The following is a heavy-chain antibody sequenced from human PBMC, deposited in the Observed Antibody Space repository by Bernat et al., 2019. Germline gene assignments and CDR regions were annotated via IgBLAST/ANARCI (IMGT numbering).Heavy chain of an antibody. V-gene: IGHV3-23*01. CDR3: AKSVRLVLTGFDF. Sequence: EAQLLESGGGLVQPGGSLRLSCAASEFTFSNYAMNWVRQTPGKGLEWVSVISGSGDNTFYAGSVKGRFTISRDNSKNTLYLQMNSLRAEDTALYYCAKSVRLVLTGFDFWGQGALVTVFS. D-gene: IGHD4/OR15-4a*01. CDR1: EFTFSNYA. J-gene: IGHJ4*02. CDR2: ISGSGDNT.